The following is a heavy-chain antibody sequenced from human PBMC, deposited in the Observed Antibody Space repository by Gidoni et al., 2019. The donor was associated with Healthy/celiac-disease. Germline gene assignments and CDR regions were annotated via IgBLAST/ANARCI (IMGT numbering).Heavy chain of an antibody. CDR3: ARARSIRFGELSNNPNWFDP. Sequence: VQLQESGPGLVKPSQTLSLTCTVSGGSISSGSYYWSWIRQPAGKGLEWIGRIYTSGSTNYNPSLKSRVTISVDTSKNQFSLKLSSVTAADTAVYYCARARSIRFGELSNNPNWFDPWGQGTLVTVSS. D-gene: IGHD3-10*01. CDR2: IYTSGST. J-gene: IGHJ5*02. V-gene: IGHV4-61*02. CDR1: GGSISSGSYY.